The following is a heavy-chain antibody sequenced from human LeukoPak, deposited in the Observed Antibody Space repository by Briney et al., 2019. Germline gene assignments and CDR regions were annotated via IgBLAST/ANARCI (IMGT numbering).Heavy chain of an antibody. CDR3: ARGGQWEPLPFDY. CDR2: FDPEDGET. Sequence: ASVKVSCKVSGYTLTELSMHWVRQAPGKGLEWMGGFDPEDGETIYAQKFQGRVTMTRDTSISTAYMELSRLRSDDTAVYYCARGGQWEPLPFDYWGQGTLVTVSS. CDR1: GYTLTELS. J-gene: IGHJ4*02. V-gene: IGHV1-24*01. D-gene: IGHD1-26*01.